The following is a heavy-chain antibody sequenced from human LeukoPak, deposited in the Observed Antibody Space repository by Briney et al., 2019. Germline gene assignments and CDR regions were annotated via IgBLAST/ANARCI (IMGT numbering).Heavy chain of an antibody. CDR1: GGTFSSYA. D-gene: IGHD4-17*01. V-gene: IGHV1-69*04. CDR3: AAPNLDDDYGDSYGPYGMDV. Sequence: SVKVSCKASGGTFSSYAISWVRQAPGQGLEWMGRIIPILGIANYAQKFQGRVTITADKSTSTAYMELSSLRSEDTAVYYCAAPNLDDDYGDSYGPYGMDVWGQGTTVTVSS. J-gene: IGHJ6*02. CDR2: IIPILGIA.